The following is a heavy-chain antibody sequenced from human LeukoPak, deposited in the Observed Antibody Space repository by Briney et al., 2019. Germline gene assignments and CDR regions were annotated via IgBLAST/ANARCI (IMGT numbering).Heavy chain of an antibody. CDR1: GFTFSNNW. CDR3: ASHSSSWY. D-gene: IGHD6-13*01. J-gene: IGHJ4*02. CDR2: IYSGGST. V-gene: IGHV3-66*04. Sequence: GGSLRLSCVGSGFTFSNNWMTWVRQAPGKGLEWVSVIYSGGSTYYADSVKGRFTISRDNSKNTLYLQMNSLRAEDTAVYYCASHSSSWYWGQGTLVTVSS.